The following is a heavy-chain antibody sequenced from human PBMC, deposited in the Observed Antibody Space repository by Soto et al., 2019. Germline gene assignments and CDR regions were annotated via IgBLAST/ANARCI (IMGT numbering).Heavy chain of an antibody. V-gene: IGHV4-39*07. D-gene: IGHD5-18*01. CDR3: SRLETAMVIFAP. CDR1: GGSISSSGYY. J-gene: IGHJ5*02. CDR2: IYYSGST. Sequence: SETLSLTCTVSGGSISSSGYYWGWIRQPPGKGLEWIGNIYYSGSTYYNPSLKSRVTISVDTSKNQFSLKLSSVTAADTAVYYCSRLETAMVIFAPWAQGPLVTVSS.